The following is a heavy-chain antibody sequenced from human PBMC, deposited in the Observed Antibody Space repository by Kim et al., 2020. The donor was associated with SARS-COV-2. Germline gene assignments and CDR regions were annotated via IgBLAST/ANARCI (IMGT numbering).Heavy chain of an antibody. CDR1: GYTFTSYG. CDR2: ISAYNGNT. J-gene: IGHJ6*02. Sequence: ASVKVSCKASGYTFTSYGISWVRQAPGQGLEWMGWISAYNGNTNYAQKLQGRVTMTTDTSTSTAYMELRSLRSDDTAVYYCAKVDTAMVTTGYYYYGMDVWGQGTTVTVSS. V-gene: IGHV1-18*01. CDR3: AKVDTAMVTTGYYYYGMDV. D-gene: IGHD5-18*01.